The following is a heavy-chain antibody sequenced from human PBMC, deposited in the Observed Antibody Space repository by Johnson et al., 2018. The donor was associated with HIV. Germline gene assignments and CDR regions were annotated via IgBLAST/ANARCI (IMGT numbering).Heavy chain of an antibody. J-gene: IGHJ3*02. CDR1: GFTFSNYG. Sequence: QVQLVESGGGVVQPGRSLRLSCAASGFTFSNYGMHWVRQAPGKGLEWVAVTWFDGINQYYSDSVKGRFTISRDNAKNSLHLQMNSLRAEDTALYYCARVIGYDSSGKAFDIWGRGTMVTVSS. CDR3: ARVIGYDSSGKAFDI. V-gene: IGHV3-33*01. CDR2: TWFDGINQ. D-gene: IGHD3-22*01.